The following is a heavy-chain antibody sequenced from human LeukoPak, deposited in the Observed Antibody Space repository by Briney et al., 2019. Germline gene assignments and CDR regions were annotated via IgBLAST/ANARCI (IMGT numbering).Heavy chain of an antibody. CDR3: AKASSPGIAVAGIDP. V-gene: IGHV3-23*01. J-gene: IGHJ5*02. D-gene: IGHD6-19*01. CDR1: GFTFSSYA. CDR2: ISGSGGST. Sequence: GGSLRLSCEASGFTFSSYAMSWVRQAPGKGLEWVSAISGSGGSTYYADSVKGRFTISRDNSKNTLYLQMNSLRAEDTAVYYCAKASSPGIAVAGIDPWGQGTLVTVSS.